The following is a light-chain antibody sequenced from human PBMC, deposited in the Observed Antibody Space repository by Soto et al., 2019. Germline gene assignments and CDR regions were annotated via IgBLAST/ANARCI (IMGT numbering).Light chain of an antibody. J-gene: IGKJ4*01. Sequence: EIVLTQSPGTLSLSPGERATLSCRASQSVSNTSLAWYQQKAGQAPRLLIYGASSRATGIPDRFSGTGSGTDFTLTITRLEPEDFAVYYCQQYGGSPLVTFGGGTKVEI. CDR3: QQYGGSPLVT. CDR2: GAS. CDR1: QSVSNTS. V-gene: IGKV3-20*01.